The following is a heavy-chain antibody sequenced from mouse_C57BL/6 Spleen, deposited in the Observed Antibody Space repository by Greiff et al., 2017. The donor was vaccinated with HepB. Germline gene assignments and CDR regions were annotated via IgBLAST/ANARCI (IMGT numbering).Heavy chain of an antibody. D-gene: IGHD2-4*01. Sequence: DVKLQESGPGLVKPSQSLSLTCSVTGYSITSGYYWNWIRQFPGNKLEWMGYISYDGSNNYNPSLNNRISITRDTSKNQFFLKLNSVTTEDTATYYCARVDDYDVFDYWGQGTTLTVSS. J-gene: IGHJ2*01. V-gene: IGHV3-6*01. CDR3: ARVDDYDVFDY. CDR2: ISYDGSN. CDR1: GYSITSGYY.